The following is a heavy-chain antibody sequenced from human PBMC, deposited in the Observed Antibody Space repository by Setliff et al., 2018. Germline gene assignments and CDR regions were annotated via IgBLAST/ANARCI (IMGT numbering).Heavy chain of an antibody. J-gene: IGHJ6*03. CDR3: ARASRFATIVWKGDYYMDV. CDR2: INTNTGNP. CDR1: GYSFTSYA. Sequence: GASVKVSCKASGYSFTSYAMNWVRQAPAQGLEWMGWINTNTGNPTYAQGFTGRFVFSLDTSVSTAYLQISNLKPEDTAMYYCARASRFATIVWKGDYYMDVWGKGTTVTVSS. V-gene: IGHV7-4-1*02. D-gene: IGHD3-16*02.